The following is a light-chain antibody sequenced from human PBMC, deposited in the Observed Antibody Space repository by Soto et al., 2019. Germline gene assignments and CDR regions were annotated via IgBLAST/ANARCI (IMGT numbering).Light chain of an antibody. CDR1: QSISTW. Sequence: DIQMTQSPSTLSASVGDRVTITCRASQSISTWLAWYQQKPGKAPKLLMYKASSLESGVPSRFSSSGSGTEFTLTISSLQADDFASYYWQQYNSYPLTFGQGTKVDIK. V-gene: IGKV1-5*03. J-gene: IGKJ1*01. CDR3: QQYNSYPLT. CDR2: KAS.